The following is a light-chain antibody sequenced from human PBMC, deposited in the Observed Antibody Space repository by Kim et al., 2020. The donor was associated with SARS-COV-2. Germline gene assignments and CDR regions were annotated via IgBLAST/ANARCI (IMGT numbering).Light chain of an antibody. CDR3: QQYGSSPLT. J-gene: IGKJ3*01. CDR1: QSVSSSY. Sequence: SPGERATLSCRASQSVSSSYLAWYQQNPGQAPRLLIYGASSRATGIPDRFSGSGSGTDFTLTISRLEPEDFAVYYCQQYGSSPLTFGPGTKVDIK. V-gene: IGKV3-20*01. CDR2: GAS.